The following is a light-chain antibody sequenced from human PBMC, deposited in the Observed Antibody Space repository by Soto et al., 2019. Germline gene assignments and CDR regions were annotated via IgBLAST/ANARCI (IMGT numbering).Light chain of an antibody. CDR3: SSYTSTSTLVV. CDR2: DVT. CDR1: NTDVGGYNY. V-gene: IGLV2-14*03. Sequence: QSALTQPASVSGSPGQSITISCTGTNTDVGGYNYVSWYQHHPDKAPKLMIYDVTNRPSGVSTRFSGSKSGNTASLTISELQAEDEADYYCSSYTSTSTLVVFGGGTPLTVL. J-gene: IGLJ2*01.